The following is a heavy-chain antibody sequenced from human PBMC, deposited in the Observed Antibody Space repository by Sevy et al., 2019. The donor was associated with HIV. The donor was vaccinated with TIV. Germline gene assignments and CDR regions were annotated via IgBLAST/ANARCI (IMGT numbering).Heavy chain of an antibody. Sequence: ASVKVSCKASGYTFTSYGISWVRQAPGQGLEWMGWISAYNGNTNYAQKLQGRVTMTTDTSTSTAYMELRGLSSDDTAGYYCAGCYYYDSSGYPEWEYFQHWGQGTLVTVSS. V-gene: IGHV1-18*01. D-gene: IGHD3-22*01. CDR3: AGCYYYDSSGYPEWEYFQH. CDR2: ISAYNGNT. J-gene: IGHJ1*01. CDR1: GYTFTSYG.